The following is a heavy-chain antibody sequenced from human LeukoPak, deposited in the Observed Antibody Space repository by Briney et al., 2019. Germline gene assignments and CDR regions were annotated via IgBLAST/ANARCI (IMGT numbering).Heavy chain of an antibody. CDR2: IYYSGST. J-gene: IGHJ4*02. CDR3: ARGPYYYGSSGYLGYFDY. CDR1: GGSISSYY. V-gene: IGHV4-59*08. D-gene: IGHD3-22*01. Sequence: SETLSLTCTVSGGSISSYYWSWIRQPPGKGLEWIGYIYYSGSTNYNPSLKSRVTISVDTSKNQFSLKLSSVTAADTAVYYCARGPYYYGSSGYLGYFDYWGQGTLVTVSS.